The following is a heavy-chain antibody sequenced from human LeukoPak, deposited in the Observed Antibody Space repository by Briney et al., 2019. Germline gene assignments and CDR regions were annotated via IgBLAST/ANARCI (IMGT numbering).Heavy chain of an antibody. D-gene: IGHD1-1*01. V-gene: IGHV3-7*01. CDR1: GFSFSSYW. CDR3: ARDPVRRYDY. Sequence: GGSLRLSCAASGFSFSSYWMSWVRQAPGKGLEWVANIKRDGSEKYYVDSVKGLFTISRDNAKNSLYLQMNSLRAEDTAVYYCARDPVRRYDYWGQGTLVTVSS. CDR2: IKRDGSEK. J-gene: IGHJ4*02.